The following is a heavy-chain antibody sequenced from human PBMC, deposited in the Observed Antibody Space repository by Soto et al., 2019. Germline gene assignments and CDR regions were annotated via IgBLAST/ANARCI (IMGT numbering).Heavy chain of an antibody. CDR1: GFFTSSGNY. CDR3: ARARWYDAFDV. V-gene: IGHV4-38-2*01. J-gene: IGHJ3*01. Sequence: KSSETLSLTCAVSGFFTSSGNYWGWIRKPPGKGLEWIGSIFHGGNTYYNPSLKSRVTISVDMSKNQFSLKLNSVTAADTAVYYCARARWYDAFDVWGQGTVVTVSS. D-gene: IGHD2-15*01. CDR2: IFHGGNT.